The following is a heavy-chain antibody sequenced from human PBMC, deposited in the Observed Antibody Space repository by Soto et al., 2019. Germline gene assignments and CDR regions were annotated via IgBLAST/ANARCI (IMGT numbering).Heavy chain of an antibody. V-gene: IGHV4-30-4*01. J-gene: IGHJ4*02. D-gene: IGHD3-22*01. CDR2: MLYCVIT. CDR1: GGPISGDYQ. Sequence: SETLCLNSNVSGGPISGDYQWTWIRQPPGKGLECFGFMLYCVITYCSRSLKSRVTMSVDTCKNQFSLIRCSVTAADTGVYYCVREGVAFDSSGYPSGYFDFCGQGILVTV. CDR3: VREGVAFDSSGYPSGYFDF.